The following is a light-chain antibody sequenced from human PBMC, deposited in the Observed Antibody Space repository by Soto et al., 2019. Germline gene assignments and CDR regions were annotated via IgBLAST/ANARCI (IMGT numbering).Light chain of an antibody. CDR1: SSNIGAGYD. CDR3: QSYDSSLSAVV. Sequence: QSVLTQPPSVSGAPGQRVTISCTGSSSNIGAGYDVHWYQQLPGTAPKLLIYGNSNRPSGVPDRFSGCKSGTSASLAITGLQAEDEADYYCQSYDSSLSAVVFGGGTKLTVL. J-gene: IGLJ2*01. V-gene: IGLV1-40*01. CDR2: GNS.